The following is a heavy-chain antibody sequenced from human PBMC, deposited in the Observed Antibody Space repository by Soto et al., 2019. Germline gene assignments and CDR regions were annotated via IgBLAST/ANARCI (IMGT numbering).Heavy chain of an antibody. V-gene: IGHV3-23*01. Sequence: PGGSLRLSCAASGFTFNNYAMNWVRQAPGKGLEWVATISATGGSTYYADSVKGRFTISRDNSKNTLYLQMNGLRVEDTAVYYCAKDRLAGNFAYWGQGTQVTVS. CDR1: GFTFNNYA. CDR3: AKDRLAGNFAY. CDR2: ISATGGST. J-gene: IGHJ4*02.